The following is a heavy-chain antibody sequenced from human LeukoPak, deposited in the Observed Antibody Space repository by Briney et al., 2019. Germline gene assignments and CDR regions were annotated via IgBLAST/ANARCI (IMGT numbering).Heavy chain of an antibody. J-gene: IGHJ4*02. CDR3: ARDVPIVVVPAAGDDY. V-gene: IGHV1-8*01. Sequence: ASVKVSCKASGYTFTSYDINWVRQATGQGLEWMGWMNPNSGNTGYAQKFQGRVTMTTDTSTSTAYMELRSLRSDDTAVYYCARDVPIVVVPAAGDDYWGQGTLVTVSS. CDR2: MNPNSGNT. D-gene: IGHD2-2*01. CDR1: GYTFTSYD.